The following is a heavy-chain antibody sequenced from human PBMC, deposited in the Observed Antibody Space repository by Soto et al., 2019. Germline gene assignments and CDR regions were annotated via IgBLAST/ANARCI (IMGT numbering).Heavy chain of an antibody. V-gene: IGHV4-34*01. CDR3: ASGGSGSYYNIDY. Sequence: SETLSLTCAVYGGSFSGYYWSWIRQPPGKGLEWIGEINHSGSTNYNPSLKSRGTISVDTSKNQFSLKLSSVTAADTAVYYCASGGSGSYYNIDYWGQGTLVTVSS. CDR2: INHSGST. D-gene: IGHD3-10*01. J-gene: IGHJ4*02. CDR1: GGSFSGYY.